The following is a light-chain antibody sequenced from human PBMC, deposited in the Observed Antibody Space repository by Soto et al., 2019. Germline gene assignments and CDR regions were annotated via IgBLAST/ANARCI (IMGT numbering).Light chain of an antibody. J-gene: IGKJ2*01. CDR3: QQYNKGPYT. V-gene: IGKV3-15*01. CDR2: GTS. Sequence: EIVMTQSPVALSVSPGESAALSCRASQSVGRNFAWYQQRPGQAPMVLRYGTSTRATGVPARFSGSGSGTDFTLTISSMQAEDFAVYYCQQYNKGPYTFGQGKRLEIK. CDR1: QSVGRN.